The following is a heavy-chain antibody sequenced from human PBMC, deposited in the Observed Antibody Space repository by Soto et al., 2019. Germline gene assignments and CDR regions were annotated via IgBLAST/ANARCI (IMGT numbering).Heavy chain of an antibody. V-gene: IGHV3-7*05. CDR3: ARERIVSGSPPYFDY. Sequence: EVQLVESGGGLVQPGGSLRLSCAASGFTFSSYWMSWVRQAPGKGLEWVANIKQDGSEKYYVDSVKGRFTISRDNAKNSLYLQMNSLRAEDTAVYYCARERIVSGSPPYFDYWGQGTLVTVSS. D-gene: IGHD1-26*01. J-gene: IGHJ4*02. CDR1: GFTFSSYW. CDR2: IKQDGSEK.